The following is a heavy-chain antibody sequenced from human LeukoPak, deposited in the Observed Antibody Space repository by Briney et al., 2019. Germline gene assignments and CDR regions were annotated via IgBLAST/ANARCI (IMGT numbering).Heavy chain of an antibody. V-gene: IGHV1-69*13. CDR1: GGTFSSYA. CDR2: ITPMFGTA. J-gene: IGHJ4*02. CDR3: VRDGSYYDSSGYYFLY. D-gene: IGHD3-22*01. Sequence: EASVNVSCKASGGTFSSYAISWVRQAPGQGLEWMGGITPMFGTANYAQKFQGRVTITADESTSTAYMELSSLRSEDTAVYYCVRDGSYYDSSGYYFLYWGQGTLVTVSS.